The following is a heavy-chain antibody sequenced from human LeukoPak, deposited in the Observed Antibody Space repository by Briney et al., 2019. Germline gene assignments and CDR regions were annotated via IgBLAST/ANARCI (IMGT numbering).Heavy chain of an antibody. Sequence: SETLSLTCAVYGGSFSGYYWSWIRQPPGKGLEWIGEINHSGSTNYNPSLKSRVTISADTSKNQFSLKLSSVTAADTAVYYCARGTDFWSGYYGYWGQGTLVTVSS. CDR2: INHSGST. V-gene: IGHV4-34*01. CDR1: GGSFSGYY. CDR3: ARGTDFWSGYYGY. D-gene: IGHD3-3*01. J-gene: IGHJ4*02.